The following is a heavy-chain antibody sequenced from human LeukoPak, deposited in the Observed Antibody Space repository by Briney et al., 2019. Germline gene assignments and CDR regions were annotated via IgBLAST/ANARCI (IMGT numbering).Heavy chain of an antibody. CDR3: ARLAYDILTGLSLGFDY. Sequence: ASVKVSCKASGYTFTSYGISWVRQAPGQGLEWMGWISAYNGNTNYAQKLQGRVTMTTDTSTSTAYMELRSLRSDDTAVYYCARLAYDILTGLSLGFDYWGRGTLVTVSS. J-gene: IGHJ4*02. CDR2: ISAYNGNT. V-gene: IGHV1-18*01. D-gene: IGHD3-9*01. CDR1: GYTFTSYG.